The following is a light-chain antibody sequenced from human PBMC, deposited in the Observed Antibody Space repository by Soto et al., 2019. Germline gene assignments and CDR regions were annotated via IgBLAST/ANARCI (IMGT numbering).Light chain of an antibody. CDR1: QTLSSNS. J-gene: IGKJ3*01. V-gene: IGKV3-20*01. CDR3: QYYGSSVFT. CDR2: GAS. Sequence: EIVLTQSPGTLSLSPGERATLSCRASQTLSSNSLAWYQQRPGQTPRVLVYGASNRATGIPDKFSGSGSGTDFTLTISRLEPEDFAVYYCQYYGSSVFTFGPGTKVDIK.